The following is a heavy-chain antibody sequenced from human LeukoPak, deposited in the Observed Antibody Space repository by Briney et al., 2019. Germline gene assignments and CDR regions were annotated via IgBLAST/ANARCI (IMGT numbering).Heavy chain of an antibody. D-gene: IGHD3-10*01. V-gene: IGHV4-4*02. CDR2: IYHSGST. CDR1: GGSISSSNW. Sequence: SETLSLTCAVSGGSISSSNWWSWVRQPPGKGLEWIGEIYHSGSTNYNPSLKSRVTISVDKSKNQFSLKLSSVTAADTAVYYCASAYGSGNYYRVYWGQGTLVTVAS. J-gene: IGHJ4*02. CDR3: ASAYGSGNYYRVY.